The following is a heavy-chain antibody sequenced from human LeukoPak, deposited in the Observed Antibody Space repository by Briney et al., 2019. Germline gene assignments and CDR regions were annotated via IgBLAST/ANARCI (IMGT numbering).Heavy chain of an antibody. D-gene: IGHD1-1*01. V-gene: IGHV3-64D*06. CDR1: GFTFTSHV. Sequence: PGGSLRLSCSASGFTFTSHVMHWVRQAPGKGLQYVSGISMNVQTTYYAGSVKGRFTISRDSSKNTVNLQMNSLTAEDTAVYYCVREGLERRTNFDYWGQGTLVSVSS. CDR2: ISMNVQTT. J-gene: IGHJ4*02. CDR3: VREGLERRTNFDY.